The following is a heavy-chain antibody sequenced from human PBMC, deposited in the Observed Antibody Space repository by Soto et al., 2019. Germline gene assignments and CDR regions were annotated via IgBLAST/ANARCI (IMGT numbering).Heavy chain of an antibody. Sequence: EVQLVESGGGLVQPVRSLRLSCAASGFTFDDYAMLWVRQAPGKGLEWVSGISWNSGSIGYADSVKGRFTISRDNAKNSLYLQMNSLRAEDTALYYCAKDIGYSSGWYYFDYWGQGTLVTVSS. CDR3: AKDIGYSSGWYYFDY. D-gene: IGHD6-19*01. V-gene: IGHV3-9*01. CDR1: GFTFDDYA. CDR2: ISWNSGSI. J-gene: IGHJ4*02.